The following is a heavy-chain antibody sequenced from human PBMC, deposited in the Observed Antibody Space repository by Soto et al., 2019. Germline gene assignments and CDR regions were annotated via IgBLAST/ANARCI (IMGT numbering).Heavy chain of an antibody. D-gene: IGHD3-10*01. Sequence: GGSLRLSCAASGFTFSSYATSWVRQAPGKGLEWVSAISGSGGSTYYADSVKGRFTISRDNSKNTLYLQMNSLRAEDTAVYYCATSTYYRPFVYWGQGTLVTVS. J-gene: IGHJ4*02. CDR1: GFTFSSYA. CDR2: ISGSGGST. CDR3: ATSTYYRPFVY. V-gene: IGHV3-23*01.